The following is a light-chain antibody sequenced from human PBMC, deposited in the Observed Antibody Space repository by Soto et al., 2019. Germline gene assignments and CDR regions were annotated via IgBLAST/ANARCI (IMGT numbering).Light chain of an antibody. CDR1: QSISSY. CDR2: AAS. Sequence: DIQMTQSPSSLSASVGDRVTITCRASQSISSYLNWYQQKPGKAPKLLIYAASSLQSGVPSRFSGSESGTDFALTISSLQPEDVAPYYCQQSYSSPRTFGQGTMVDIK. J-gene: IGKJ1*01. V-gene: IGKV1-39*01. CDR3: QQSYSSPRT.